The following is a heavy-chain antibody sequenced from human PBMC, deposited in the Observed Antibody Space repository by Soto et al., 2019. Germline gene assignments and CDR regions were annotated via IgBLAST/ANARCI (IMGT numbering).Heavy chain of an antibody. CDR1: GGSFSGYY. V-gene: IGHV4-34*01. CDR2: INHSGST. CDR3: ASQRSRYYYGSGRPLDY. Sequence: PSETLSLTCAVYGGSFSGYYWSWIRQPPGKGLEWIGEINHSGSTNYNPSLKSRVTISVDTSKNQFSLKLSSVTAADTAVYYCASQRSRYYYGSGRPLDYWGQGTLVTVSS. J-gene: IGHJ4*02. D-gene: IGHD3-10*01.